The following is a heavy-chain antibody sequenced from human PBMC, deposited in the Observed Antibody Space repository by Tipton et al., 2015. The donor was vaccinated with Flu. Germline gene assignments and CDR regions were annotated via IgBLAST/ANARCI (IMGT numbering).Heavy chain of an antibody. Sequence: TLSLTCTVSGGSISSGSYYWSWIRQPAGKGLEWIGSIYYSGSTYYNPSLKSRVTISVDTSKKQFSLKLSSVTAADTAVYYCARLRSNYYDSSGYSDYWGQGTLATVSS. CDR3: ARLRSNYYDSSGYSDY. V-gene: IGHV4-39*07. D-gene: IGHD3-22*01. CDR2: IYYSGST. J-gene: IGHJ4*02. CDR1: GGSISSGSYY.